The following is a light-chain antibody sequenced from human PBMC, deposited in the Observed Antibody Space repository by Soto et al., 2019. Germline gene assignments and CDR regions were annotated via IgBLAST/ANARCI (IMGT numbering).Light chain of an antibody. Sequence: DIQMTQSPSSLSASVGDRIIITCRASQGISNHLAWLQQKPGKAPKSLIYAASTLQSGVPSKFSGGGSGTEFALTIANLQPGDFATYYCQQYHAYPWTFGQGTKVEIK. J-gene: IGKJ1*01. CDR1: QGISNH. CDR2: AAS. CDR3: QQYHAYPWT. V-gene: IGKV1-16*02.